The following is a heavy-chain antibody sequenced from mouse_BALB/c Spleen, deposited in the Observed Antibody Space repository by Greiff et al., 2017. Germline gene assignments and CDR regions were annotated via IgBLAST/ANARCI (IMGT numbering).Heavy chain of an antibody. CDR2: ISNGGGST. Sequence: EVNVVESGGGLVQPGGSLKLSCAASGFTFSSYTMSWVRQTPEKRLEWVAYISNGGGSTYYPDTVKGRFTISRDNAKNTLYLQMSSLKSEDTAMYYCARQGDYDAYYAMDYWGQGTSVTVSS. V-gene: IGHV5-12-2*01. D-gene: IGHD2-4*01. J-gene: IGHJ4*01. CDR1: GFTFSSYT. CDR3: ARQGDYDAYYAMDY.